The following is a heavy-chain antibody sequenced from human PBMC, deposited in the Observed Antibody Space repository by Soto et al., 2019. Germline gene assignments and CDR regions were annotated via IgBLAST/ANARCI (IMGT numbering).Heavy chain of an antibody. CDR1: GYTFTSYG. CDR2: ISAYNGNT. CDR3: ARVGGDCSGGSCYSGDAFDI. D-gene: IGHD2-15*01. J-gene: IGHJ3*02. Sequence: ASVKVSCKASGYTFTSYGISWVRQAPGQGLEWMGWISAYNGNTNYAQKLQGRVTMTTDTSTITAYMELRSLRSDDAAVYYCARVGGDCSGGSCYSGDAFDIWGQGTMVTVSS. V-gene: IGHV1-18*01.